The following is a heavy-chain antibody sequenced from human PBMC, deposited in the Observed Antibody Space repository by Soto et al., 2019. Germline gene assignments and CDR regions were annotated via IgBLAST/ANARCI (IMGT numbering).Heavy chain of an antibody. CDR1: GFTFSSYS. J-gene: IGHJ4*02. Sequence: GGSLRLSCAASGFTFSSYSMNWVRQAPGKGLEWVSSISSSSSYIYYADSVKGRFTISRDNAKNSLYLQMNSLRAEDTAVYYCARVWRNDDFWSGYYSEFDYWGQGTLVTVSS. D-gene: IGHD3-3*01. CDR2: ISSSSSYI. V-gene: IGHV3-21*01. CDR3: ARVWRNDDFWSGYYSEFDY.